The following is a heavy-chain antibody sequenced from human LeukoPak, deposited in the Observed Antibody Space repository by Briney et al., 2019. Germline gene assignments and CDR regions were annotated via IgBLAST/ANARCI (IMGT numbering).Heavy chain of an antibody. J-gene: IGHJ4*02. D-gene: IGHD3-22*01. Sequence: GRSLRLSCAASGLTFSSYGMHWVRQAPGKGLEWVAVISYDGSNKYYADSVKGRFTISRDNSKNTLYLQMNSLRAEDTAVYYCAKSSSGYLFDYWGQGTLVTVSS. CDR3: AKSSSGYLFDY. V-gene: IGHV3-30*18. CDR1: GLTFSSYG. CDR2: ISYDGSNK.